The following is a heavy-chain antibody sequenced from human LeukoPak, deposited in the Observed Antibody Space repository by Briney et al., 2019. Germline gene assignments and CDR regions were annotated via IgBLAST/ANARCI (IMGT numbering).Heavy chain of an antibody. CDR3: ARGTEMSRVSGYYSFDF. CDR2: ISSSGRT. CDR1: AGSISDYY. J-gene: IGHJ4*02. D-gene: IGHD5-12*01. Sequence: SETLSLTCTVSAGSISDYYWTWIRQPAGKGREWIGRISSSGRTYYNPSLKSRVTISLDTSNNQFSLEVTSVTAADTAVYYCARGTEMSRVSGYYSFDFWGRGTLVTVSS. V-gene: IGHV4-4*07.